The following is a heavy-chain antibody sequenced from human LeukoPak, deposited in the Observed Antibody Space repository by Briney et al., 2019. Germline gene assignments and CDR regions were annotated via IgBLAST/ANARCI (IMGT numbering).Heavy chain of an antibody. J-gene: IGHJ6*02. CDR3: ARAEITGTTGGMDV. V-gene: IGHV4-39*01. CDR1: GGSISSSSYY. Sequence: SETLSPTCTVSGGSISSSSYYWGWIRQPPGKGLEWIGSIYYSGSTYYNPSLKSRVTISVDTSKNQFSLKLSSVTAADTAVYYCARAEITGTTGGMDVWGQGTTVTVSS. D-gene: IGHD1-20*01. CDR2: IYYSGST.